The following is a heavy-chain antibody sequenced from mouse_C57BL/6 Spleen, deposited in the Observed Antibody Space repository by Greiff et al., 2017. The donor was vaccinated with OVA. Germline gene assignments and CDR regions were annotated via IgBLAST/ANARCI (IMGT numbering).Heavy chain of an antibody. D-gene: IGHD1-1*01. CDR1: GYTFTSYW. J-gene: IGHJ3*01. V-gene: IGHV1-64*01. CDR3: ARGYYGSSSAWFAY. Sequence: QVQLQQPGAELVKPGASVKLSCKASGYTFTSYWMHWVKQRPGQGLEWIGMIHPNSGSTNYNEKFKSKATLTVDKSSSTAYMQLSSLTSEDSAVYYCARGYYGSSSAWFAYWGQGTLVTVSA. CDR2: IHPNSGST.